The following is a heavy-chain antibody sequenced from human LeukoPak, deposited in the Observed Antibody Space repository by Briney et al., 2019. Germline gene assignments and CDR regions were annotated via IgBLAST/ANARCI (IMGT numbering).Heavy chain of an antibody. V-gene: IGHV3-21*01. J-gene: IGHJ4*02. CDR3: ARFGYCSSTSCLSHGDY. CDR1: GFTFSSYS. D-gene: IGHD2-2*03. Sequence: PGGSLRLSCAASGFTFSSYSMNWVRQAPGKGLEWVSSISSSSSYIYYADSVKGRFTISRDNAKNSLYLQMNSLRAEDTAVYYCARFGYCSSTSCLSHGDYWGQGTLVNVSS. CDR2: ISSSSSYI.